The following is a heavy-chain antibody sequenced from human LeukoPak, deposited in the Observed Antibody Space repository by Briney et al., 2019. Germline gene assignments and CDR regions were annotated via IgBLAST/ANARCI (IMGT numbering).Heavy chain of an antibody. J-gene: IGHJ3*02. CDR1: GGTFSSYA. CDR2: IIPILGIA. V-gene: IGHV1-69*04. Sequence: ASVKVSCKASGGTFSSYAISWVRQAPGQGLEWMGRIIPILGIANYAQKFQGRVTMTEDTSTDTAYMELSSLRSEDTAVYYCATRDYSNYLDAFDIWGQGTMVTVFS. D-gene: IGHD4-11*01. CDR3: ATRDYSNYLDAFDI.